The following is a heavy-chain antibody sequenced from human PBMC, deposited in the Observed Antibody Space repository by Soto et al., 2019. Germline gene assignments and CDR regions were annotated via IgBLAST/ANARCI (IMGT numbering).Heavy chain of an antibody. Sequence: QVQLQESGPGLVKPSETLSLTCTVSGGSITNYYCSWFRQPPGKGLEWIGYIQYSGYSAYNLSLKRRLTRSMDTSKTQYSLMLESVTATGTAVYYCARHWFGRLHGLVDVWGQGTTVIVSS. CDR1: GGSITNYY. CDR2: IQYSGYS. J-gene: IGHJ6*02. D-gene: IGHD3-10*01. V-gene: IGHV4-59*08. CDR3: ARHWFGRLHGLVDV.